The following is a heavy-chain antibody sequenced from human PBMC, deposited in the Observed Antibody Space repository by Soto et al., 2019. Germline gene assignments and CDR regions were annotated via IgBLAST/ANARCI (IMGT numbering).Heavy chain of an antibody. J-gene: IGHJ4*02. D-gene: IGHD6-19*01. V-gene: IGHV1-46*01. Sequence: ASVKVSCKASGYTFTSYYMHWVRQAPGQGLEWMGIINPSGGSTSYAQKFQGRVTMTRDTSTSTVYMEPSSLRSEDTAVYYCARYPGIAVAAGYFDYWVRGTLGTVSS. CDR2: INPSGGST. CDR1: GYTFTSYY. CDR3: ARYPGIAVAAGYFDY.